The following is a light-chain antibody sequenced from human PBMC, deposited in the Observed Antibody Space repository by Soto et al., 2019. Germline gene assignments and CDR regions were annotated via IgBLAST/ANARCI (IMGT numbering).Light chain of an antibody. V-gene: IGLV2-23*01. J-gene: IGLJ2*01. CDR1: SNDFGTYYF. CDR2: DGT. Sequence: QSALTQPASVSGSPGQSITISCTRTSNDFGTYYFVSWYQQHPDKAPILIIYDGTERPSGVSNRFSGSESGNTASLTISGFQAEDEAHYYCCSYATYSMIFGGGTKVTVL. CDR3: CSYATYSMI.